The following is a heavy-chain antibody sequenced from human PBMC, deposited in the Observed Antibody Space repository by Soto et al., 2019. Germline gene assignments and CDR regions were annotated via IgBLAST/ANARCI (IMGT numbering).Heavy chain of an antibody. Sequence: PGGSLRLSCAASGFTFSDYYMSWIRQAPGKGLEWVSYISSSGSTIYYADSVKGRFTISRDNAKNSLYLQMNSLRAEDTAVYYCASTVTTTWLSPNWFDPWGQGTLVTVSS. D-gene: IGHD4-17*01. CDR2: ISSSGSTI. J-gene: IGHJ5*02. CDR1: GFTFSDYY. CDR3: ASTVTTTWLSPNWFDP. V-gene: IGHV3-11*01.